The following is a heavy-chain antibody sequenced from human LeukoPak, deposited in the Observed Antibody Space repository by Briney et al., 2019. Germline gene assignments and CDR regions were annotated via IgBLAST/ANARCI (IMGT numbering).Heavy chain of an antibody. J-gene: IGHJ6*03. CDR2: IYYSGST. CDR3: ASILQLVGNPGHYYMDV. CDR1: GGSISSSSYY. V-gene: IGHV4-39*01. D-gene: IGHD6-6*01. Sequence: SETLSLTCTVSGGSISSSSYYWGWIRQPPGKGLEWIGSIYYSGSTYYNPSLKSRVTISVDTSKNQFSLKLSSVTAADTAVYYCASILQLVGNPGHYYMDVWGKGTTVTVSS.